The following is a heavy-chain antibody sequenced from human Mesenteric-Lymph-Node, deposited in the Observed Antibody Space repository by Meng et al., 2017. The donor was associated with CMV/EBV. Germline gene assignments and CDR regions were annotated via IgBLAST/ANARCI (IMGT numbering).Heavy chain of an antibody. Sequence: GESLKISCAASGFNVNSKYMSWVRQARGKGLEWISMLYSGGATEYADSVKGRFTISRDISQNTLYLQMNSLRAEDTAAYFCAKGGGSYCFDSWGQGTLVTVSS. CDR2: LYSGGAT. CDR3: AKGGGSYCFDS. CDR1: GFNVNSKY. D-gene: IGHD3-10*01. V-gene: IGHV3-53*01. J-gene: IGHJ4*02.